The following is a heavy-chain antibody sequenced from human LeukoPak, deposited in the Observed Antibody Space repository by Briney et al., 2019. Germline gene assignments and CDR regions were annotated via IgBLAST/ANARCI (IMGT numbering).Heavy chain of an antibody. J-gene: IGHJ4*02. V-gene: IGHV4-61*02. CDR2: IYTSGST. Sequence: PSETLSLTCTVSGGSFSSSSYYWSWIRQPAGKGLEWIGRIYTSGSTNYNPSLKSRLTMSVDTSKNQFSLKMSSVTAADTAVYYCARGNSSWPLDYWGQGTLVTVSS. CDR1: GGSFSSSSYY. CDR3: ARGNSSWPLDY. D-gene: IGHD6-13*01.